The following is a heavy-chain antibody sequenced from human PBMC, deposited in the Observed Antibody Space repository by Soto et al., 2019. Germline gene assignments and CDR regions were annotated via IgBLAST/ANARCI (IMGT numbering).Heavy chain of an antibody. Sequence: GGSLRLSCAASGFTFSSYGMHWVRQAPGKGLEWVAVISYDGSNKYYADSVKGRFTISRDNSKNTLYLQMNSLRAEDTAVYYCAKSGAPYCSGGSCYRFDYWGQGTLVTVSS. D-gene: IGHD2-15*01. J-gene: IGHJ4*02. CDR3: AKSGAPYCSGGSCYRFDY. V-gene: IGHV3-30*18. CDR2: ISYDGSNK. CDR1: GFTFSSYG.